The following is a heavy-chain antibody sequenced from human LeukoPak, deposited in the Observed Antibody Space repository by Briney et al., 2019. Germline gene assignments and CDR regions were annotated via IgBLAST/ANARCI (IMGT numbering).Heavy chain of an antibody. Sequence: PSETLSLTCTVSGGSISSYYWSWIRQPAGKGLEYIGRIYTSGSTNYNPSLKSRVTISVDTSKNQFSLKLTSVTAADTAVYYCARGLHDEDFDYWGQGTLVTVSS. CDR1: GGSISSYY. D-gene: IGHD1-1*01. CDR3: ARGLHDEDFDY. V-gene: IGHV4-4*07. J-gene: IGHJ4*02. CDR2: IYTSGST.